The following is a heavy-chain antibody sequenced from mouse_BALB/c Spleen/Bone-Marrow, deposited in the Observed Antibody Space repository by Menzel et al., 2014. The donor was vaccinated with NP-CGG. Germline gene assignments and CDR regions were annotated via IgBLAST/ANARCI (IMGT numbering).Heavy chain of an antibody. CDR3: ARVYGWYFDV. Sequence: VQLQESGGGLVQPGGSLKLSCVASGFTFSSYGMTSARQTLAKRLELVATINNNGGSNYYPDSVKDQLTITRDDAMNALYLQMSSLKAEDTAMYYCARVYGWYFDVWGAGTTVSVSS. D-gene: IGHD1-1*01. J-gene: IGHJ1*01. CDR2: INNNGGSN. CDR1: GFTFSSYG. V-gene: IGHV5-6-3*01.